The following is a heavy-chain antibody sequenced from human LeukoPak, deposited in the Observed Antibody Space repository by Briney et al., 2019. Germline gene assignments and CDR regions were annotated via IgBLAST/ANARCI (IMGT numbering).Heavy chain of an antibody. Sequence: SVKVACKASGGSITSHSITWVRQAPGQGLEWMGSIIPNFVTSKYAQTFQGRVTITADRSTDTAYMELRGLTYEDTAVYYCARKHSRVAGFDYWGQGTLVTVSS. CDR2: IIPNFVTS. J-gene: IGHJ4*02. CDR3: ARKHSRVAGFDY. CDR1: GGSITSHS. D-gene: IGHD6-19*01. V-gene: IGHV1-69*06.